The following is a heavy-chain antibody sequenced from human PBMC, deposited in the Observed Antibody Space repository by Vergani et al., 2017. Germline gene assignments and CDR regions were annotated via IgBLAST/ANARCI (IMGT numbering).Heavy chain of an antibody. CDR2: IYTSGST. CDR1: GGSISSGSYY. Sequence: QVQLQESGPGLVKPSQTLSLTCTVSGGSISSGSYYWSWIRPPAGKGLEWIGRIYTSGSTNYNPSLKSRVTISVDTSKNQFSLKLSSVTAADTAVYYCARVPPYCGGDCYYSWGQGTLVTVSS. V-gene: IGHV4-61*02. CDR3: ARVPPYCGGDCYYS. D-gene: IGHD2-21*02. J-gene: IGHJ4*02.